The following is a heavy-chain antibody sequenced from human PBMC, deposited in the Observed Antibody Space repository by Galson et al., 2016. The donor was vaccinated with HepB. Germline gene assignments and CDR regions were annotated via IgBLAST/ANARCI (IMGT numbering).Heavy chain of an antibody. CDR1: GFTFKSAW. CDR2: IKTIAEGGTT. V-gene: IGHV3-15*07. J-gene: IGHJ4*02. D-gene: IGHD3-10*01. CDR3: TTWRGATVRKVVPRSDY. Sequence: SLRLSCAASGFTFKSAWMNWVRQTPGKGLEWVGRIKTIAEGGTTDYAAPVKGRITISRDDSENTVYLQMNSLKTEDSAVYYCTTWRGATVRKVVPRSDYWGQGTLVTVSS.